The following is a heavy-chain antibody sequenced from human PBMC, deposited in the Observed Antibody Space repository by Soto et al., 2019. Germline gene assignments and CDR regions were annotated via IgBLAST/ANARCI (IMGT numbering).Heavy chain of an antibody. Sequence: QVQLVESGGGVVQPGRSLRLSCAASGFTFSSYAMHWVRQAPGKGLEWVAVISYDGSNKYFADSVKGRFTISRDNSKNTLYLQMNSLRAEDTAVYYCARDKEGYYDSSGYYPYYFDYWGQGTLVTVSS. CDR1: GFTFSSYA. CDR2: ISYDGSNK. CDR3: ARDKEGYYDSSGYYPYYFDY. J-gene: IGHJ4*02. V-gene: IGHV3-30-3*01. D-gene: IGHD3-22*01.